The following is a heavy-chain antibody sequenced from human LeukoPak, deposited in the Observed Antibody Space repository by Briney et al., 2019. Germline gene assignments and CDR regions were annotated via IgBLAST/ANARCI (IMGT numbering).Heavy chain of an antibody. CDR3: ARVLERRLGLVIFDY. V-gene: IGHV7-4-1*02. Sequence: ASVKVSCKASGYTFTIYAMNWVRQAPGQGLEWMGWINTNTGNPTYAQGFTGRFVFSLDTSVSTAYLQISSLKAEDTAVYYCARVLERRLGLVIFDYWGQGTLVTVSS. CDR2: INTNTGNP. J-gene: IGHJ4*02. CDR1: GYTFTIYA. D-gene: IGHD1-1*01.